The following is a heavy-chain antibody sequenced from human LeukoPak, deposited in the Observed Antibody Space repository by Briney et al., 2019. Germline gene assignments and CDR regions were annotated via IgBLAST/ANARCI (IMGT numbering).Heavy chain of an antibody. CDR1: GFTFSSYA. V-gene: IGHV3-23*01. CDR2: VSGSGGST. J-gene: IGHJ4*02. Sequence: PGGSLRLSCEASGFTFSSYAMSWVRQAPGKGLEWVSYVSGSGGSTYYADSVKGRFTISRDNSKNTLYLQMTNLRAEDTAVYFCAQDRYVSSGRDDYWGQGTLVTVSS. CDR3: AQDRYVSSGRDDY. D-gene: IGHD6-19*01.